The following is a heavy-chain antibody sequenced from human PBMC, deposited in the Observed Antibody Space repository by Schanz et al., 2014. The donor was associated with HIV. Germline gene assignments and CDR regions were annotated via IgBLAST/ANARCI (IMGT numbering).Heavy chain of an antibody. J-gene: IGHJ6*02. Sequence: QVQMVESGGGVVQPGRSLRLSCAASGFTFRSYGMHWVRQAPGKGLEWVAVIWYDGSNKYYADSAKGRFTISRDNAKNALYLQMNSLRAEDTAVYYCAKVLIPMIAVPYYGMDVWGQGTTVTVSS. CDR1: GFTFRSYG. D-gene: IGHD3-22*01. V-gene: IGHV3-33*03. CDR2: IWYDGSNK. CDR3: AKVLIPMIAVPYYGMDV.